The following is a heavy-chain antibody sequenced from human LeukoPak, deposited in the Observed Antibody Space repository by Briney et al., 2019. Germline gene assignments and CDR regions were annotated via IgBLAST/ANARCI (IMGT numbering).Heavy chain of an antibody. CDR3: ARSTWLLDK. V-gene: IGHV4-59*01. J-gene: IGHJ4*02. CDR2: IYYSGST. Sequence: SETLSLTCTVSGGSISPYYWSWIRQPPGEGLEWIGYIYYSGSTNYSPSLKSRVTISLDTSKNQFPLKLSSVTAADTAVYYCARSTWLLDKWGQGTLVTVSS. CDR1: GGSISPYY. D-gene: IGHD5-12*01.